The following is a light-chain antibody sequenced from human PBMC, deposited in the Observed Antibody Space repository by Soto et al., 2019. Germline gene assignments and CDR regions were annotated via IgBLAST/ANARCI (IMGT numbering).Light chain of an antibody. CDR2: RAS. V-gene: IGKV3-20*01. J-gene: IGKJ3*01. CDR1: QSVTNNY. CDR3: QQYGTSPLMT. Sequence: EIALTQSPGTLSLSPGERATLSCRASQSVTNNYLAWYQQKPGQAPRLLIYRASSRATGIPDRFSGSGSGTDFTLTISRLEPEDFAVYYCQQYGTSPLMTFGPGTTVDIK.